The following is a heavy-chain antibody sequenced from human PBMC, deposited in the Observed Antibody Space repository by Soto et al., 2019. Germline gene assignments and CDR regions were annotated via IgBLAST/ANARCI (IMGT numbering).Heavy chain of an antibody. CDR1: GFSFSRFG. Sequence: QVQLVESGGGVVQPGTSLRLSCAASGFSFSRFGMHWVRQAPGKGLEWVALIWNDGIRKVYVDSVKGRFTISRDNSKNTLDLQMNSLRAEDTAVYYCARDDDYDANALDHWRPGTLVTVSS. V-gene: IGHV3-33*01. CDR3: ARDDDYDANALDH. D-gene: IGHD3-22*01. CDR2: IWNDGIRK. J-gene: IGHJ4*02.